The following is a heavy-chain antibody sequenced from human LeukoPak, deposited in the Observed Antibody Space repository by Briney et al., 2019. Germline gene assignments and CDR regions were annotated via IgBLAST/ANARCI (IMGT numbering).Heavy chain of an antibody. CDR2: ITNNGGGT. CDR3: AKQDYGSGSYFIDY. CDR1: GFAFSDYA. V-gene: IGHV3-23*01. J-gene: IGHJ4*02. D-gene: IGHD3-10*01. Sequence: GGSLRLSCATSGFAFSDYAMTWVRQAPGKGLAWVSVITNNGGGTYYADSVKGRFTISRDNSKNTLYLQMNSLRAEDTAVYYCAKQDYGSGSYFIDYWGQGTLVTVSS.